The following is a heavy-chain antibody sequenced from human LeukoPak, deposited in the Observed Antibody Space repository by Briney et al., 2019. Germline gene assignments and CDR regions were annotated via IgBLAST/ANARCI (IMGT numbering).Heavy chain of an antibody. CDR2: IWYDGSNK. D-gene: IGHD6-13*01. Sequence: GGSLRLSCAASGFTFSSYGMHWVRQAPGKGLEWVAVIWYDGSNKYYADSVKGRFTISRDNSKNTLYLQMNSLRAEDTAVYYCAREGSSSWFYYYGMDVWGQGTTVTVPS. V-gene: IGHV3-33*01. CDR1: GFTFSSYG. CDR3: AREGSSSWFYYYGMDV. J-gene: IGHJ6*02.